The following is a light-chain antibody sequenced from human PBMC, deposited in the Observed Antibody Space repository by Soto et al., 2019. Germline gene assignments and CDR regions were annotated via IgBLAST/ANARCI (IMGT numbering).Light chain of an antibody. CDR3: QSYDSSLSAHVV. CDR1: SSNIGAGYD. Sequence: QSVLTQPPSVSGAPGQRVTISCTGSSSNIGAGYDVHWYQQLPGTAPKLLIYGNSNRPSGVPDRFSGSKSGTSASLAITGLQAEDXXDYYCQSYDSSLSAHVVFGGGTKLTVL. CDR2: GNS. V-gene: IGLV1-40*01. J-gene: IGLJ2*01.